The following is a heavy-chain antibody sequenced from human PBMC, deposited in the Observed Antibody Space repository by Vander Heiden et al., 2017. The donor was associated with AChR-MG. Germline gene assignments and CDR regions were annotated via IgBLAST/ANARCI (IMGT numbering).Heavy chain of an antibody. J-gene: IGHJ4*02. Sequence: QVQLQQWGAGLLKPSETLSLTCAVYGGSFSGYYWSWIRQPPGKGLEWIGEINHSGSTNYNPSLKSRVTISVDTSKNQFSLKLSSVTAADTAVYYCATKYSSGWPVDYWGQGTLVTVSS. CDR2: INHSGST. CDR1: GGSFSGYY. V-gene: IGHV4-34*01. CDR3: ATKYSSGWPVDY. D-gene: IGHD6-19*01.